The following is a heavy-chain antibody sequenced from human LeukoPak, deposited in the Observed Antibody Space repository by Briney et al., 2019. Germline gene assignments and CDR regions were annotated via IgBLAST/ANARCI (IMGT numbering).Heavy chain of an antibody. CDR3: ARGSGSYYPYFDY. D-gene: IGHD3-10*01. CDR1: GFTFSSYA. V-gene: IGHV3-30*04. J-gene: IGHJ4*02. Sequence: PGRSLRLSCAASGFTFSSYAMHWVRQAPGKGLEWVAVIPYDGSNKYYADSVKGRFTISRDNSKNTLYLQMNSLRAEDTAVYYCARGSGSYYPYFDYWGQGTLVTVSS. CDR2: IPYDGSNK.